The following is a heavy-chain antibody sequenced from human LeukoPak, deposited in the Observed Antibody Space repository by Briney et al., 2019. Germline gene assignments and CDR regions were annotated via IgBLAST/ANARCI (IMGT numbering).Heavy chain of an antibody. Sequence: GGSLRLSCAASGFTFSSYWKSWVRQAPGKGMEWVANIKQDGSEKYYVDSVKGRFTISRDNAKNSLYLQMNSLRAEDTAVYYCAREGGGYCSSTSCPGGMDVWGKGTTVTVSS. D-gene: IGHD2-2*01. J-gene: IGHJ6*04. V-gene: IGHV3-7*05. CDR2: IKQDGSEK. CDR1: GFTFSSYW. CDR3: AREGGGYCSSTSCPGGMDV.